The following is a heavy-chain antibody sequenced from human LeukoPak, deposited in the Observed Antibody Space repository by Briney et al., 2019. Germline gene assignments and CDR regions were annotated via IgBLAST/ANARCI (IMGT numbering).Heavy chain of an antibody. CDR1: GGSFSGYY. CDR3: AKGGYDFWSGYYTDY. J-gene: IGHJ4*02. V-gene: IGHV4-34*01. D-gene: IGHD3-3*01. Sequence: SETLSLTCAVYGGSFSGYYWSWIRQPPGKGLEWIGEINHSGSTNYNPSLKSRVTISVDTSKHQFSLKLSSVTAADTAVYYCAKGGYDFWSGYYTDYWGQGTLVTVSS. CDR2: INHSGST.